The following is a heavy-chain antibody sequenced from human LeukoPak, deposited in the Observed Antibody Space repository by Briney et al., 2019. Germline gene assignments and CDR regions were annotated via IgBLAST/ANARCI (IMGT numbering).Heavy chain of an antibody. D-gene: IGHD6-19*01. Sequence: SQTLSLTCAISGDSVSRDSIAWNWIRQSPSRGLEWLGRTYYKSAWYNDYAVSVKGRIIINPDTSKNQFSLQLNSVAPEDTAVYYCARGTGWPQFDYWGQGTLVTVSS. CDR2: TYYKSAWYN. J-gene: IGHJ4*02. CDR1: GDSVSRDSIA. CDR3: ARGTGWPQFDY. V-gene: IGHV6-1*01.